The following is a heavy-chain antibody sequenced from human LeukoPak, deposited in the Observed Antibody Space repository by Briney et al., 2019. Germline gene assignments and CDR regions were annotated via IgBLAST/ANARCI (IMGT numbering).Heavy chain of an antibody. CDR2: NNWNGGST. D-gene: IGHD4-17*01. V-gene: IGHV3-20*04. Sequence: PGGSLRLSCAASGFTFGNYGMIGVPHAPGKGLECVSDNNWNGGSTGYADSVESRFTISRDNAKNSQYLQMNSLSVEDTALYYCARAQTYGDSRLLLDYWGQGTLVTVSS. CDR3: ARAQTYGDSRLLLDY. CDR1: GFTFGNYG. J-gene: IGHJ4*02.